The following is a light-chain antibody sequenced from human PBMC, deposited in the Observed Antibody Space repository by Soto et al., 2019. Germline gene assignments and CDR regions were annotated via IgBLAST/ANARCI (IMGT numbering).Light chain of an antibody. V-gene: IGLV1-40*01. J-gene: IGLJ1*01. Sequence: QSVLTQPPAVSVAPGQRVTISCTGSSSNIGAGYAVQWYQQLPGTAPKLLIYGDNNRPSGVPDRFSGSRSGTSASLAITGLQAEDEADYYCQSSDSSLREVFGAGTKVTVL. CDR2: GDN. CDR1: SSNIGAGYA. CDR3: QSSDSSLREV.